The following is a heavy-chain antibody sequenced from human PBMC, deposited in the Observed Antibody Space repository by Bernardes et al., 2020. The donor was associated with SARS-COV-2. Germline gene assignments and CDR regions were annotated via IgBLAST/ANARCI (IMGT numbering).Heavy chain of an antibody. CDR1: GYTLTELS. CDR3: ATTGTPIRHAYYYYGMDV. J-gene: IGHJ6*02. Sequence: ASVKVSCKVSGYTLTELSMHWVRQAPGKGLEWMGGFDPEDGETIYAQKFQGRVTMTEDTSTDTAYMELSSLSSEDTAVYYCATTGTPIRHAYYYYGMDVWGQGTTVTVSS. V-gene: IGHV1-24*01. CDR2: FDPEDGET. D-gene: IGHD1-1*01.